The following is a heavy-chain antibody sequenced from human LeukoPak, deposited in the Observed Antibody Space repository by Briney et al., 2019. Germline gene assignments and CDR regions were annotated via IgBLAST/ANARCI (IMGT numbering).Heavy chain of an antibody. V-gene: IGHV3-23*01. CDR1: GFTFSSYA. J-gene: IGHJ4*02. CDR2: ISGSGGST. CDR3: AKDQRGSYGRGLDY. Sequence: PGASLRLSCAASGFTFSSYAMSWVRQAPGKGLEWVSAISGSGGSTYYADSVKGRFTISRDNSKNTLYLQMNSLRAEDTAVYYCAKDQRGSYGRGLDYWGQGTLVTVSS. D-gene: IGHD1-26*01.